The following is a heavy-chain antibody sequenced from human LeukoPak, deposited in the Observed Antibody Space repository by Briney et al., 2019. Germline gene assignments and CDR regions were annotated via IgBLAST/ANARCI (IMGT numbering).Heavy chain of an antibody. Sequence: SGPTLVNPTQTLTLTCTFSGFSLSTSGVGVGWIRQPPGKALEWLALIYWNDDKRYSPSLKSRLTITKGTSKNQVVLTMTNMDPVDTATYYCAHSSYDFWSGYYSDYWGQGTLVTVSS. J-gene: IGHJ4*02. CDR2: IYWNDDK. CDR1: GFSLSTSGVG. CDR3: AHSSYDFWSGYYSDY. D-gene: IGHD3-3*01. V-gene: IGHV2-5*01.